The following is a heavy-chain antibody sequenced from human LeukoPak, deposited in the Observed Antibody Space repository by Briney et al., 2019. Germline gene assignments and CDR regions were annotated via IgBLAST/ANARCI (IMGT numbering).Heavy chain of an antibody. Sequence: GASVKVSCKASGYTFTSYGISWVRQAPGQGLEWMGWINPNSGNTNYAQKFQGRVTMTRDTSISTAYMELSRLRSDDTAVYYCARPNSVGPTVYFDYWGQGTLVTVSS. J-gene: IGHJ4*02. D-gene: IGHD1-26*01. CDR2: INPNSGNT. CDR1: GYTFTSYG. V-gene: IGHV1-2*02. CDR3: ARPNSVGPTVYFDY.